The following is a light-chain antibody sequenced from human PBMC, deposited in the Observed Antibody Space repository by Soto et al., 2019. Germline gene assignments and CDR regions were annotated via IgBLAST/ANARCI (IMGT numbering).Light chain of an antibody. CDR3: LQEYNYPRT. CDR2: KAS. J-gene: IGKJ1*01. CDR1: QRISTW. V-gene: IGKV1-5*03. Sequence: DIQMTQSPSTLSASVGDRVTITCRASQRISTWLAWYQQKPGKAHKLLIYKASLLESGVPSRFGGSGSGTEFTLTISSLQPEDFATYYCLQEYNYPRTFGQGTKVDI.